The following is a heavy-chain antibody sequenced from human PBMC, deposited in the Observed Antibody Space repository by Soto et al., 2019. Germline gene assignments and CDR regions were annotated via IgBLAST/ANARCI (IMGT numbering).Heavy chain of an antibody. CDR2: ISGSGYSR. CDR3: AKRLGNNWDDYHFHY. Sequence: EVQLLESGGDLLQPGGSLRLSCAASGFAFSYYSMSWVRQAPGKGLEWVSGISGSGYSRYYAVSVRGRVTISRDNSRNTLYLQMDSLRAEDTAVYYCAKRLGNNWDDYHFHYWGQGTLVTVAS. J-gene: IGHJ4*02. CDR1: GFAFSYYS. V-gene: IGHV3-23*01. D-gene: IGHD1-20*01.